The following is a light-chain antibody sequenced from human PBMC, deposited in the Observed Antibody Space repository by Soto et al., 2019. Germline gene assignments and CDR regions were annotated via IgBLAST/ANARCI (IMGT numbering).Light chain of an antibody. V-gene: IGKV3D-20*02. CDR3: QQRSNWPLT. Sequence: EIVLTQSPGTLSLSPGERVTLSCRASQSVSSSYLAWYQQKPGQAPRLLIYVASSRATGIPDRFSGSGSGTDFTLTISSLEPEDFAVYYCQQRSNWPLTFGQGTKVDIK. CDR1: QSVSSSY. J-gene: IGKJ1*01. CDR2: VAS.